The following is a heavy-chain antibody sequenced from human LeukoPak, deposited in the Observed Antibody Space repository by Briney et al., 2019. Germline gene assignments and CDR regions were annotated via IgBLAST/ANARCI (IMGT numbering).Heavy chain of an antibody. D-gene: IGHD2-15*01. J-gene: IGHJ3*02. V-gene: IGHV4-39*01. Sequence: SETLSLTCTVSGGSISSSSYYWGWIPQPPGKGLEWDENIYYSGSTYYNPSLRSRVTISVDTSKNQFSLRLSSVTAADTAVYYCARTQRYCTGGSCYSRAFDIWGQGTMVTVSS. CDR1: GGSISSSSYY. CDR2: IYYSGST. CDR3: ARTQRYCTGGSCYSRAFDI.